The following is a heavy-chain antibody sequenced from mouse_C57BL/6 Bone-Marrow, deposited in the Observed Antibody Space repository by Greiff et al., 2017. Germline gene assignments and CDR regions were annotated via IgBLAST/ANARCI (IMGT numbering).Heavy chain of an antibody. CDR3: ARENYYGRLYLDY. CDR2: IYPGDGDT. Sequence: VKLVESGPELVKPGASVKISCKASGYAFSSSWMNWVKQRPGQGLEWIGRIYPGDGDTNYNGKFKGKATLTADKSSSTAYMQLSSLTSEDSAVYFCARENYYGRLYLDYWGQVTTLTVSS. CDR1: GYAFSSSW. J-gene: IGHJ2*01. V-gene: IGHV1-82*01. D-gene: IGHD1-1*01.